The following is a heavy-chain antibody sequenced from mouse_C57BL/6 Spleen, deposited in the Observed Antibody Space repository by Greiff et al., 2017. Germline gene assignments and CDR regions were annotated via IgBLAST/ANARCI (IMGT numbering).Heavy chain of an antibody. V-gene: IGHV1-82*01. CDR1: GYAFSSSW. CDR2: IYPGDGDT. CDR3: ARDLYYYGSSYSFAY. J-gene: IGHJ3*01. Sequence: QVQLQQSGPELVKPGASVKISCKASGYAFSSSWMNWVKQRPGKGLEWIGRIYPGDGDTNYNGKFKGKATLTADKSSRTAYMQLSSLTSEDSAVYFCARDLYYYGSSYSFAYWGQGTLVTVSA. D-gene: IGHD1-1*01.